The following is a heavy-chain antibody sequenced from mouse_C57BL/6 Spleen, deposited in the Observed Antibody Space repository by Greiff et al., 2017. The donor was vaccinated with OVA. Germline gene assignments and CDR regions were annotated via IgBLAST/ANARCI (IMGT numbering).Heavy chain of an antibody. V-gene: IGHV1-18*01. Sequence: VQLKQSGPELVKPGASVKIPCKASGYTFTDYNMDWVKQSHGKSLEWIGDINPNNGGTNYKQKFKDKATLTVDKSSSTAYMALRSLPSEDTAVYYCAREGEGYFDVWGTGTTVTVSS. CDR2: INPNNGGT. J-gene: IGHJ1*03. CDR3: AREGEGYFDV. CDR1: GYTFTDYN.